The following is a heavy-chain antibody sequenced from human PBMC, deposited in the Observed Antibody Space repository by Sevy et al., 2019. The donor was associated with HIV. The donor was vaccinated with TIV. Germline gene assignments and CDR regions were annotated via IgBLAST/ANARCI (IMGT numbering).Heavy chain of an antibody. Sequence: ASVKVSCKVSGYTLTELSMHWVRQAPGKGLEWMGGFDPEGGETIYAQKFQGRVTMTEDTSTDTAYMELSSLRSEDTAVYYCATHRGGIVGATKWDYYYYYGMDVWGQGTTVTVSS. CDR2: FDPEGGET. CDR1: GYTLTELS. J-gene: IGHJ6*02. D-gene: IGHD1-26*01. CDR3: ATHRGGIVGATKWDYYYYYGMDV. V-gene: IGHV1-24*01.